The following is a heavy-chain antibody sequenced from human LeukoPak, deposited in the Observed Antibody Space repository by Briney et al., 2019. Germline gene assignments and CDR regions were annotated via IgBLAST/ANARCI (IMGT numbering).Heavy chain of an antibody. CDR3: ARVRGPGIAVAGYVDY. CDR2: IYYSGST. Sequence: PSETLSLTCTVSGYSISSGYYWGWIRQPPGKGLEWIGYIYYSGSTNYNPSLKSRVTISVDTSKNQFSLKLSSVTAADTAVYYCARVRGPGIAVAGYVDYWGQGTLVTVSS. CDR1: GYSISSGYY. V-gene: IGHV4-61*01. J-gene: IGHJ4*02. D-gene: IGHD6-19*01.